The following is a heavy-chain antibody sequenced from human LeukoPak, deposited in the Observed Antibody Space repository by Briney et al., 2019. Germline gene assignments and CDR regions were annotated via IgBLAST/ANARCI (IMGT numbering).Heavy chain of an antibody. J-gene: IGHJ4*02. V-gene: IGHV4-39*01. CDR1: GGSISSTAYY. CDR2: IYYTGIT. CDR3: VGRRGDGDYRPEY. Sequence: MPSETLSLTCSVSGGSISSTAYYWGWIRQPPGKGLEWIGSIYYTGITYYNPSLKSRVTISLDTSRNQFSLKLNSVTAPETAVYYCVGRRGDGDYRPEYWGQGTLVTVSS. D-gene: IGHD4-17*01.